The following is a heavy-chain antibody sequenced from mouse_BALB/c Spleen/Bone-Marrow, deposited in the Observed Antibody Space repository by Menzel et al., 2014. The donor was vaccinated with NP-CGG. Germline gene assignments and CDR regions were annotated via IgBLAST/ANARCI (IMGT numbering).Heavy chain of an antibody. V-gene: IGHV1-87*01. CDR1: GYTFXSYW. CDR3: ARRGSDYENAMDY. CDR2: IYPGDGDT. Sequence: VQFQQSGAELARPGASVKLSCKAAGYTFXSYWMQWVKQRPGQGLEWIGAIYPGDGDTRYSQKFKEKATLTADKSSSTAYIQLSSLASEDSAVYYCARRGSDYENAMDYWGQGTSVIVSS. J-gene: IGHJ4*01. D-gene: IGHD2-4*01.